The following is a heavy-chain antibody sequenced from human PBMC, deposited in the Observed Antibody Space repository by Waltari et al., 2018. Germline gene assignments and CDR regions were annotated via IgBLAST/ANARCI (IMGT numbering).Heavy chain of an antibody. V-gene: IGHV1-24*01. CDR2: FDHEGGET. CDR1: GFTLTDLA. Sequence: QVQLVQSEAEVMKPGASVKVSCEASGFTLTDLAMPCVGHATGTVREWMGGFDHEGGETIYAQKVQGIITMSEDTSTDTAYMELMNLRSEDTAVYYCATDKSSSAHFDYWGQGTLVTVSS. CDR3: ATDKSSSAHFDY. D-gene: IGHD6-6*01. J-gene: IGHJ4*02.